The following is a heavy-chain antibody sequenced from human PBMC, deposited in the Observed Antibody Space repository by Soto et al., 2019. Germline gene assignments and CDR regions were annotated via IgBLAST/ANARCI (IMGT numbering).Heavy chain of an antibody. Sequence: PSETLSLTCAVSGGSISSGGYSWSWIRQPPGKGLEWIGYIYYSGSTYYNPSLKSRVTISVDTSKNQFSLKLSSVTAADTAVYYCARTDYDFWSGYYSPGARYYYYGMDVWGQGTTVTVSS. CDR3: ARTDYDFWSGYYSPGARYYYYGMDV. CDR2: IYYSGST. D-gene: IGHD3-3*01. CDR1: GGSISSGGYS. J-gene: IGHJ6*02. V-gene: IGHV4-61*08.